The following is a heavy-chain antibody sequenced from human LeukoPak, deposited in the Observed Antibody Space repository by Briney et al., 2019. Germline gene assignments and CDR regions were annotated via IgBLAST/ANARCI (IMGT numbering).Heavy chain of an antibody. Sequence: GGSLRLSCAASGFTFSSYAMSWARQAPGKGLEWVSAISGSGGSTYYADSVKGRFTISRDNSKNTLYLQMNSLRAEDTAVYYCAKDLLRYSSSWYTLWDYWGQGTLVTVSS. D-gene: IGHD6-13*01. J-gene: IGHJ4*02. V-gene: IGHV3-23*01. CDR3: AKDLLRYSSSWYTLWDY. CDR1: GFTFSSYA. CDR2: ISGSGGST.